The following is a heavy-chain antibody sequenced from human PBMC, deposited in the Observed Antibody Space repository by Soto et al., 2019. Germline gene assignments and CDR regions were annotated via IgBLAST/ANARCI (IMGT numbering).Heavy chain of an antibody. J-gene: IGHJ5*02. V-gene: IGHV1-69*06. Sequence: GASVKVSCKASGGTFSSYAISWVRQAPGQGLEWMGGIIPIFGTANYAQKFQGRVTITADKSTSTDYMELSSLRSEDTAVYYCARHPQSNGKQWFDPWGQGTLVTVSS. CDR2: IIPIFGTA. CDR3: ARHPQSNGKQWFDP. D-gene: IGHD2-8*01. CDR1: GGTFSSYA.